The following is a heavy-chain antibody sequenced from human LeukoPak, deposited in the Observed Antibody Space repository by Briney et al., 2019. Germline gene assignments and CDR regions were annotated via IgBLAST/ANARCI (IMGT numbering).Heavy chain of an antibody. Sequence: GGSLRLSCAASGFTFTNYALHWVRQAPGKGLEWVAVIFYDGSNKYYADSVKGRFTISRDNAKNSLYLQMNSLRAEDTAVYYCARDLSCSGGSCYPRPPYYFDYWGQGTLVTVSS. D-gene: IGHD2-15*01. CDR2: IFYDGSNK. V-gene: IGHV3-30*04. J-gene: IGHJ4*02. CDR3: ARDLSCSGGSCYPRPPYYFDY. CDR1: GFTFTNYA.